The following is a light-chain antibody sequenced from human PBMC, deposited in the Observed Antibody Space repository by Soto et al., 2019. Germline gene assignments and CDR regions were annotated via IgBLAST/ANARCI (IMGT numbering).Light chain of an antibody. CDR2: AAS. CDR3: HQRTDGPPWT. J-gene: IGKJ1*01. V-gene: IGKV3-11*01. Sequence: EIVLTQSPATLSLSPGEIATLSCRASQSIGLAIAWYQHKPGQAPRLLLFAASQRATGIPARFRGSGSGTDFPLSISSLDPEDFAVYYCHQRTDGPPWTFGQATKVDSK. CDR1: QSIGLA.